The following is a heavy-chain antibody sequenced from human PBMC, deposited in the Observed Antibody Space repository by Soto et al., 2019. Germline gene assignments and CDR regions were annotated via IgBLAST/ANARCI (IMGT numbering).Heavy chain of an antibody. CDR1: IFTFTIYG. J-gene: IGHJ4*02. CDR3: AKDQASGQGSFDS. CDR2: ISYDGSNQ. V-gene: IGHV3-30*18. Sequence: GGSLRLSCAASIFTFTIYGMHWVREGPDKGLEWVALISYDGSNQYYADSVKGRFTISRDNSKNTLFLQMNSLRADDTAVYYCAKDQASGQGSFDSWGQGTLVTVSS.